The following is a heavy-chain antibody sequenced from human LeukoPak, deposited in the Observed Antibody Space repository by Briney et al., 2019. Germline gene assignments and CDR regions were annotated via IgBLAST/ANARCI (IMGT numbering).Heavy chain of an antibody. V-gene: IGHV3-23*01. CDR3: ARVGDFWSGYYIDY. Sequence: GGSLRLSCAASGFTFSSYAMSWVRQAPGKGLEWVSAISGSGGSTYYADSVKGRFTISRHNSKNTLYLQMNSLRAEDTAVYYCARVGDFWSGYYIDYWGQGTLVTVSS. J-gene: IGHJ4*02. D-gene: IGHD3-3*01. CDR1: GFTFSSYA. CDR2: ISGSGGST.